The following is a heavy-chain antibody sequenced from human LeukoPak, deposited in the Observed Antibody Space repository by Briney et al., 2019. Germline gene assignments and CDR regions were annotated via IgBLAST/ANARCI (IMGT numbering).Heavy chain of an antibody. D-gene: IGHD3-16*01. J-gene: IGHJ4*02. V-gene: IGHV3-11*04. CDR2: ISSSGSTI. CDR3: ATFGTAWRNSY. Sequence: KPGGSLRPSCAASGFTFSDYYMSWIRQAPGKRLEWVSYISSSGSTIYYADSVKGRFTISRDNAKNTLYLQMNSLRADDTAVYYCATFGTAWRNSYWGPGTLVTVSS. CDR1: GFTFSDYY.